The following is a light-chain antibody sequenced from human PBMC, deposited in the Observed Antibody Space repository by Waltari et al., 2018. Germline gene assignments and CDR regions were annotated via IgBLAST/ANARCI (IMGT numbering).Light chain of an antibody. CDR3: CSYAGADSLL. CDR1: NNYVGAYQY. J-gene: IGLJ3*02. CDR2: DVT. Sequence: QSALTQPPSASGSLGQSVTISCTGTNNYVGAYQYVSWYQQYPGKAPKLLIYDVTKRPSGVSDRFSGSKSGRTASLTVSGLQPEDEAIYSCCSYAGADSLLFGGGTKLTVL. V-gene: IGLV2-8*01.